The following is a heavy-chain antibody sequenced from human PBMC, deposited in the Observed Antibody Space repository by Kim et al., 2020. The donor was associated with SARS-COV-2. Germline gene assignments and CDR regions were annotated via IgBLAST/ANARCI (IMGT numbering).Heavy chain of an antibody. D-gene: IGHD6-13*01. Sequence: YYADSVQGRFTISRDNTKNTLYLQMNGVRGEDTGVYYCGKGSAAAGTAGDAWGQGTTVTVSS. CDR3: GKGSAAAGTAGDA. J-gene: IGHJ6*02. V-gene: IGHV3-23*01.